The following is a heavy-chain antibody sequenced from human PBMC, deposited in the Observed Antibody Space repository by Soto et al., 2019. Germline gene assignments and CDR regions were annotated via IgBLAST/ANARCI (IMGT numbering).Heavy chain of an antibody. CDR1: GFTVSNNY. CDR3: ARVVAAAGT. Sequence: EVQLVETGGGLIQPGGSLRLSCAASGFTVSNNYMSWVRQAPGKGLEWDSVINSGVSTYYADSVKGRFTISRDNSKNTVYLQRNSLRAEDTAVYYCARVVAAAGTWGQRTLVTVSS. V-gene: IGHV3-53*02. CDR2: INSGVST. J-gene: IGHJ5*02. D-gene: IGHD6-13*01.